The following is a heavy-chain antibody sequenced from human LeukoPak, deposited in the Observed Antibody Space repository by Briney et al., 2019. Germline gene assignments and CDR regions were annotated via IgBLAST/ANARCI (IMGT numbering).Heavy chain of an antibody. CDR2: ISYDGSNK. D-gene: IGHD1-1*01. CDR3: ARDPLGTRPGFDY. V-gene: IGHV3-30*04. J-gene: IGHJ4*02. Sequence: GGSLRLSCAASGFTFSSYAMHWVRQAPGKGLEWVAVISYDGSNKYYADSVKGRFTISRDNSKNTLYLQMNSLGAEDTAVYYCARDPLGTRPGFDYWGQGTLVTVSS. CDR1: GFTFSSYA.